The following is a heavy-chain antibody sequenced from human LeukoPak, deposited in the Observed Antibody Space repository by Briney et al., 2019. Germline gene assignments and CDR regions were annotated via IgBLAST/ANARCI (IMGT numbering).Heavy chain of an antibody. CDR3: AKNPSDSIFYGMDV. CDR2: ISGSGGNT. CDR1: GFTFSSYA. Sequence: GGSLRLSCAASGFTFSSYAMSWVRQAPGKGLEWVSAISGSGGNTHYADPVKGRFTISRDNSKNTLYLQMNSLRAEDTAVYYCAKNPSDSIFYGMDVWGQGTTVTVSS. J-gene: IGHJ6*02. V-gene: IGHV3-23*01. D-gene: IGHD2-21*02.